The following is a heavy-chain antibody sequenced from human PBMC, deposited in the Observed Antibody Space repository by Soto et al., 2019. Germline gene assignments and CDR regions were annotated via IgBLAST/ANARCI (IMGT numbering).Heavy chain of an antibody. CDR1: GDTFSTYA. D-gene: IGHD3-22*01. V-gene: IGHV1-69*02. J-gene: IGHJ3*02. CDR3: ARRGDGSGAESVVEI. Sequence: QVQLVQSGAEVKKPGSSVKVSCKLSGDTFSTYAITWVRQAPGQGLEWMGRILPIFDIADYAQNVQGRVRITADRSTNTDYMELSSLRSADTDVYECARRGDGSGAESVVEIRGQETMVTVSS. CDR2: ILPIFDIA.